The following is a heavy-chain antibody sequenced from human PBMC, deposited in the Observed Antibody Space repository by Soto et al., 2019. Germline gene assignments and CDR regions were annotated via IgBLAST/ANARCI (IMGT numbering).Heavy chain of an antibody. CDR3: ARDSDGGYSGYDYYFDY. Sequence: SETLSLTCAVSGGSISSSNWWSWVRQPPGKGLEWIGEIYHSGSTNYNPSLKSRVTISVDKSKNQFSLKLSSVTAADTAVYYCARDSDGGYSGYDYYFDYWGQGTLVTVSS. CDR2: IYHSGST. CDR1: GGSISSSNW. D-gene: IGHD5-12*01. J-gene: IGHJ4*02. V-gene: IGHV4-4*02.